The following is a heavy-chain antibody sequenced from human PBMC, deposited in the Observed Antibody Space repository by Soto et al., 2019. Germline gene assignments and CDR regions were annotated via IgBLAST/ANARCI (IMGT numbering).Heavy chain of an antibody. CDR3: AREGPFGGVIVHWYFDL. CDR2: INAGNGNT. CDR1: GYTFTSYA. J-gene: IGHJ2*01. V-gene: IGHV1-3*05. Sequence: QVQLVQSGAEEKKPGASVKVSCKASGYTFTSYAMHWVRQAPGQRLEWMGWINAGNGNTKYSQKFQGRVTITRDTSASTAYMELSSLRSEDTAVYYCAREGPFGGVIVHWYFDLWGRGTLVTVSS. D-gene: IGHD3-16*02.